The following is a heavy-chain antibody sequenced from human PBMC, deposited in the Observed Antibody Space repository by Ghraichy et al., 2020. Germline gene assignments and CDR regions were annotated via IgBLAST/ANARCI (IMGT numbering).Heavy chain of an antibody. CDR2: MNPNSGNT. J-gene: IGHJ4*02. CDR1: GYTFTSYD. D-gene: IGHD5-18*01. Sequence: ASVKVSCKASGYTFTSYDINWVRQATGQGLEWMGWMNPNSGNTGYAQKFQGRVTMTRNTSISTAYMELSSLRSEDTAMYYCARGLGYSYGYGFDYWGQGTLVTVSS. V-gene: IGHV1-8*01. CDR3: ARGLGYSYGYGFDY.